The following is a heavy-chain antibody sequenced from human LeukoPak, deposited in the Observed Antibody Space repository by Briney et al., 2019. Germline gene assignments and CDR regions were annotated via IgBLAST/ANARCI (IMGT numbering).Heavy chain of an antibody. J-gene: IGHJ4*02. CDR2: ISWNSGSI. CDR1: GVTFDDYA. Sequence: GRSLRLSCAASGVTFDDYAMHWVRQAPGKGLEWVSGISWNSGSIGYADSVKGRFTISRDNAKNSLYLQMNSLRAEDTALYYCAKAGAYDSSGSFDYWGQGTLVTVSS. CDR3: AKAGAYDSSGSFDY. V-gene: IGHV3-9*01. D-gene: IGHD3-22*01.